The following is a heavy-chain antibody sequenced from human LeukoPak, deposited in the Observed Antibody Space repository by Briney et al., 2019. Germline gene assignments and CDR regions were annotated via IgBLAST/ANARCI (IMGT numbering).Heavy chain of an antibody. D-gene: IGHD1-1*01. J-gene: IGHJ4*02. CDR2: IYYSGST. Sequence: SETLSLTCTVSGGPISSSSYYWGWIRKPPGKGLEWIASIYYSGSTYCNPYLRSRVTISINTSKNQFSLRLSSVTAADTAVYYCASYSGTTIDYWGQGTLVTVSS. V-gene: IGHV4-39*07. CDR3: ASYSGTTIDY. CDR1: GGPISSSSYY.